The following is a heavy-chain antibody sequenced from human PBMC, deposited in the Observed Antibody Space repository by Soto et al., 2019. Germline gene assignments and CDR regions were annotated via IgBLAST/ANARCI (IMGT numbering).Heavy chain of an antibody. CDR3: TRSGGSYSFGY. Sequence: EVQLVESGGGLVQPGESLKLSCAASGFTLSGSAEHWVRQASGKGLEWVGRIRSKTHSYATEYIASVKGRFTMSRDDSNNTAYLQMNGLKTDDTAVYYCTRSGGSYSFGYWGQGTLVTVSS. CDR2: IRSKTHSYAT. J-gene: IGHJ4*02. D-gene: IGHD1-26*01. V-gene: IGHV3-73*02. CDR1: GFTLSGSA.